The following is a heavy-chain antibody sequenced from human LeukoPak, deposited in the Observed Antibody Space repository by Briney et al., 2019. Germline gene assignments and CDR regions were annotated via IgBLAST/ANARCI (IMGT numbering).Heavy chain of an antibody. V-gene: IGHV3-74*01. CDR2: INSGGTVT. CDR1: GFTFSDFW. D-gene: IGHD3-10*01. J-gene: IGHJ3*01. Sequence: GGSLRLSCAASGFTFSDFWMHWVRQAPGKGLVWVSRINSGGTVTNYADSVKGRLTISRDNAKNTLYLQMNSLRVDDTAMYYCARGPDPVVRGPRRAFDLWGQGTMVTVSS. CDR3: ARGPDPVVRGPRRAFDL.